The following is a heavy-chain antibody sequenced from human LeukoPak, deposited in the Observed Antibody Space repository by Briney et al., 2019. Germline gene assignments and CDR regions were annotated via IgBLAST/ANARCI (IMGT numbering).Heavy chain of an antibody. CDR1: GFTFSSYS. J-gene: IGHJ6*03. CDR2: ISSSSSYI. D-gene: IGHD3-9*01. CDR3: ARDSFLLRYFDWSPMDV. V-gene: IGHV3-21*01. Sequence: GGSLRLSCAASGFTFSSYSMNWVRQAPGKGLEWISSISSSSSYIYYADSVKGRFTISRDNAKNSLYLQMNSLRAEDTAVYYCARDSFLLRYFDWSPMDVWGKGTTVTVSS.